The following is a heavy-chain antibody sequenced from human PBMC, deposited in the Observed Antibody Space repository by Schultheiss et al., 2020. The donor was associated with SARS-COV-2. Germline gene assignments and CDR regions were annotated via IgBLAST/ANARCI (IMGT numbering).Heavy chain of an antibody. CDR3: ARGGCSSTSCPRRMDV. CDR1: GGSISSYY. J-gene: IGHJ6*02. Sequence: SETLSLTCTVSGGSISSYYWSWVRQPPGKGLEWIAYIYYSGSTNYNPSLKSRVTISVDTSKNQFSLKLSSVTAADTAVYYCARGGCSSTSCPRRMDVWGQGTTVTVSS. V-gene: IGHV4-59*12. CDR2: IYYSGST. D-gene: IGHD2-2*01.